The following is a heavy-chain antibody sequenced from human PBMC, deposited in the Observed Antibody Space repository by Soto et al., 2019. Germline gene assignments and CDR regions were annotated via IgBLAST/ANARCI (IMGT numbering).Heavy chain of an antibody. Sequence: QTGGSLRLSCAASGFTFSSYAMSWVRQSPGKGLEWVSAISGSGGSTYYADSVKGRFTISRDNSKNTLYLQMNSLRAEDTAVYYCALTTVTTGKYFQHWGQGTLVTVSS. J-gene: IGHJ1*01. D-gene: IGHD4-17*01. CDR3: ALTTVTTGKYFQH. CDR2: ISGSGGST. V-gene: IGHV3-23*01. CDR1: GFTFSSYA.